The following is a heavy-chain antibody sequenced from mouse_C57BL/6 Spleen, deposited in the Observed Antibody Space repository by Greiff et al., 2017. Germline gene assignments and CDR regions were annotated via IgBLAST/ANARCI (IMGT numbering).Heavy chain of an antibody. J-gene: IGHJ4*01. V-gene: IGHV1-50*01. Sequence: QVQLQQPGAELVKPGASVKLSCKASGYTFTSYWMQWVKQRPGQGLEWIGEIDPSDSYTNYNQKFKGKATLTVDTSSSTAYMQLSSLTSEDAAVYYCARRRAMGGWGQGTSVTVAS. CDR3: ARRRAMGG. CDR1: GYTFTSYW. CDR2: IDPSDSYT.